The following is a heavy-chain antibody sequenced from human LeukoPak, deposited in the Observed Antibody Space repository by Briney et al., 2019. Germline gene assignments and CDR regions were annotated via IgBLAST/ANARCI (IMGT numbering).Heavy chain of an antibody. J-gene: IGHJ6*02. CDR2: IYPGDSHT. CDR1: GYSFTTYW. CDR3: ARSYYDILTRYSYAMDV. V-gene: IGHV5-51*01. Sequence: GESLKISCKGFGYSFTTYWIGWVRQMPGKGLEWMGIIYPGDSHTRYSPSFQGQVTISADKSISTAYVQWSSLEASDTAMYYCARSYYDILTRYSYAMDVWGQGTTVTVSS. D-gene: IGHD3-9*01.